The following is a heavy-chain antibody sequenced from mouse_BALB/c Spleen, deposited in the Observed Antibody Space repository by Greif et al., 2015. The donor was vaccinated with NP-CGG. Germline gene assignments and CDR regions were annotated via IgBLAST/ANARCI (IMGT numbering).Heavy chain of an antibody. D-gene: IGHD3-1*01. CDR1: GFTFTDYY. J-gene: IGHJ4*01. Sequence: EVQLVESGGGLVQPGGSLRLSCATYGFTFTDYYMSWVRQPPGKALEWLGFIRNKANGYTTEYSASVKGRFTISRDNSQSILYLQMNTLRAEDSATYYCARENRARATYYAMDYWGQGTSVTVSS. V-gene: IGHV7-3*02. CDR2: IRNKANGYTT. CDR3: ARENRARATYYAMDY.